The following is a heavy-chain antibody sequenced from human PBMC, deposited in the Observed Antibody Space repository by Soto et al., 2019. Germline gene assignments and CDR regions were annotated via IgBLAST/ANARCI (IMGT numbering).Heavy chain of an antibody. CDR3: ARLFLWFGEPTGTNDFDT. D-gene: IGHD3-10*01. CDR2: ISAYNGNT. CDR1: GYTFTSYG. Sequence: ASVKVSSTASGYTFTSYGITWVRQAPGQGLEWMGWISAYNGNTNYAQKLQGRVTMTTDTSTSTAYMELRSLRSDDTAVYYCARLFLWFGEPTGTNDFDTWGLETLLTISA. J-gene: IGHJ4*02. V-gene: IGHV1-18*01.